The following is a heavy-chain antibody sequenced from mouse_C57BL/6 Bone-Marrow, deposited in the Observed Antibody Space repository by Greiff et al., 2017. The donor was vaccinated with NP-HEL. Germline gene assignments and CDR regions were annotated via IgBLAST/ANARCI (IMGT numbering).Heavy chain of an antibody. Sequence: QVQLQQPGAELVKPGASVKLSCKASGYTFTTYWMQWVKQRPGQGLEWIGEIDPSDSYTNYNQKFKGKATLTVDTSSSTAYMQLSSLTSEDSAVYYCARNAYYARSHEFAYGGQGTLVTVSA. D-gene: IGHD1-1*01. CDR1: GYTFTTYW. J-gene: IGHJ3*01. CDR3: ARNAYYARSHEFAY. V-gene: IGHV1-50*01. CDR2: IDPSDSYT.